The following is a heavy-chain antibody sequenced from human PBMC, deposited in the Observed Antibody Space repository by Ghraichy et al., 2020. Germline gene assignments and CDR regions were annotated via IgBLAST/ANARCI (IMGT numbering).Heavy chain of an antibody. D-gene: IGHD3-10*01. CDR3: AKQGSGGFHP. V-gene: IGHV4-59*08. J-gene: IGHJ5*02. CDR1: GGSFGYDY. CDR2: IYYSGST. Sequence: GSLRLSCTVSGGSFGYDYWSWIRQSPGKGLEWIGYIYYSGSTNYNPSLESRVTMSIDTSKNQFSLKLTSVTAADTAVYYCAKQGSGGFHPWGQGTLVTVSS.